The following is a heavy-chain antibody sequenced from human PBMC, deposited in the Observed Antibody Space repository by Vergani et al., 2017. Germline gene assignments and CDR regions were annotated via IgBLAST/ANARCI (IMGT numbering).Heavy chain of an antibody. CDR1: GGSLSSRNW. CDR3: ASQRETPQDFDY. Sequence: QVQLQESGPGLVKPSGTLSLTCAVSGGSLSSRNWWSWVRQSPGKGLEWIGSIYHSGSTYYNPSLKRRGTISVDTSKNQFSLKLSSVTAADTAVYYCASQRETPQDFDYWGQGTLVTVSS. CDR2: IYHSGST. J-gene: IGHJ4*02. V-gene: IGHV4-4*02.